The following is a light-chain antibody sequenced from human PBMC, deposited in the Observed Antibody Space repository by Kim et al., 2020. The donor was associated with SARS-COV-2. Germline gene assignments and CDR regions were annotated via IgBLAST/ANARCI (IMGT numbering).Light chain of an antibody. CDR2: DVS. CDR1: SSDVGGSNY. Sequence: GQSITHSCTGTSSDVGGSNYVSWYQQHPGKATKLMIYDVSKRPSGVSDRFSGSKSGNTASLTISGLQAEDEADYYCTAYTSSSTWVFGGGTQLTVL. J-gene: IGLJ3*02. V-gene: IGLV2-14*04. CDR3: TAYTSSSTWV.